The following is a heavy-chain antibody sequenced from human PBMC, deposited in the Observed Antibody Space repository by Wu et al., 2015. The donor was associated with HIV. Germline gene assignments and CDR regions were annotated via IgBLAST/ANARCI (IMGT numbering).Heavy chain of an antibody. J-gene: IGHJ4*02. Sequence: QVQLVQSGAEVKKPGASVKVSCKASGYTFTGYYMHWVRQAPGQGLEWMGWINPNSGGTNYAQKFQGRVTMTRDTSISTAYMELSRLRSDDTAVYYCARLPADSHLRGSYPSIDYVGPGNAGHRLL. CDR2: INPNSGGT. CDR1: GYTFTGYY. V-gene: IGHV1-2*02. CDR3: ARLPADSHLRGSYPSIDY. D-gene: IGHD3-16*02.